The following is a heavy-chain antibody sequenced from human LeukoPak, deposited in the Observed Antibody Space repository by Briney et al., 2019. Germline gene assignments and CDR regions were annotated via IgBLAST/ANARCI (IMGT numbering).Heavy chain of an antibody. CDR1: GFTFSNAC. V-gene: IGHV3-21*01. CDR3: ARDLSRSVVVVAATGYYYGMDV. D-gene: IGHD2-15*01. CDR2: ISSSSSYI. Sequence: GGSLRLSCAASGFTFSNACMNWVRQAPGKGLEWVSSISSSSSYIYYADSVKGRFTISRDNAKNSLYLQMNSLRAEDTAVYYCARDLSRSVVVVAATGYYYGMDVWGQGTTVTVSS. J-gene: IGHJ6*02.